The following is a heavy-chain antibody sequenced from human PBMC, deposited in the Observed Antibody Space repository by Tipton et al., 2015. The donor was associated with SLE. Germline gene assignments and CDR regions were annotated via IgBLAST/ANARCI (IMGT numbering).Heavy chain of an antibody. V-gene: IGHV4-61*02. J-gene: IGHJ4*02. CDR2: IYGGGGA. CDR1: GGSISGGSYY. Sequence: LRLSCTDSGGSISGGSYYWNWIRQPAGKGLEWIGRIYGGGGANYNPSLKTRVTISVDRSADQISLKLSSVTAADTAVYYCARSVGATRGADYWGPGTLVTVSS. CDR3: ARSVGATRGADY. D-gene: IGHD1-26*01.